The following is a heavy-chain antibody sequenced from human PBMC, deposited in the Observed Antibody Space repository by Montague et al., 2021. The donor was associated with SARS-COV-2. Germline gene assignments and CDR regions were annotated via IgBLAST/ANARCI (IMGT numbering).Heavy chain of an antibody. Sequence: SETLSLTCTVSGGSTASHYWNWIRQPPGKRPERIGYVYYNGDTKYNPSLQSRVTISIDTSENQFSLRLNSVTVADTAVYFCAGGWAFDPWGQGRLVAVSS. V-gene: IGHV4-59*08. CDR1: GGSTASHY. CDR2: VYYNGDT. CDR3: AGGWAFDP. D-gene: IGHD6-19*01. J-gene: IGHJ3*01.